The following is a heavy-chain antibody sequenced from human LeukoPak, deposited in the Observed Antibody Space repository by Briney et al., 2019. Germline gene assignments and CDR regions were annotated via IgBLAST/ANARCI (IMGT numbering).Heavy chain of an antibody. Sequence: GGSLRLSCAASGFTFSSYSMNWVRQAPGKGLEWVSSISSSSSYIYYADSVKGRFTISRDNAKNSLYLQMSSLRAEDTAVYYCARAVPGARNDYWGQGTLVTVSS. CDR1: GFTFSSYS. D-gene: IGHD1-26*01. CDR3: ARAVPGARNDY. J-gene: IGHJ4*02. V-gene: IGHV3-21*01. CDR2: ISSSSSYI.